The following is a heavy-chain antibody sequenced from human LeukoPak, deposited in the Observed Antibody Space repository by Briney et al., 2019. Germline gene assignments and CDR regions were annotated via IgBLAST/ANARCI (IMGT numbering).Heavy chain of an antibody. Sequence: GWSLRLSCATSEFIFTSYEMHWVRQTPGKGLEYVSGISSNGVSTYYAISVKGRFTISRDNSKNTLSLQMGSLKSEDMAVYYCARSTEGTAHFDYWGQGTLVTVSS. V-gene: IGHV3-64*01. CDR2: ISSNGVST. J-gene: IGHJ4*02. D-gene: IGHD1-7*01. CDR3: ARSTEGTAHFDY. CDR1: EFIFTSYE.